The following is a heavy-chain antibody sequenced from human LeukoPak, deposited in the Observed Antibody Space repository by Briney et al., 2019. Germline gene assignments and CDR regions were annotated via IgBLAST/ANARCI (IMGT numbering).Heavy chain of an antibody. CDR2: ISGSGSNT. CDR3: AKTYYYGSPDY. V-gene: IGHV3-23*01. Sequence: GGSLRLSCAASGFTFSNYAMSWVRQAPGKGLEWVSAISGSGSNTYYADSVKGRFTISRDNSKNTLYLQMNSLRAEDTAVYYCAKTYYYGSPDYWGQGTLVTVSS. D-gene: IGHD3-10*01. CDR1: GFTFSNYA. J-gene: IGHJ4*02.